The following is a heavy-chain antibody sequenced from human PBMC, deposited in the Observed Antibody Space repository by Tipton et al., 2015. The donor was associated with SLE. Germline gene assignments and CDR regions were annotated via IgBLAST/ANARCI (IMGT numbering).Heavy chain of an antibody. Sequence: TLSLTCAVSGYSISSGYSWGWIRQPLPGKGLEWIGTIVHSENTDYNPSLKSRVTISLDTSKNQFSLKLSSVTAADTAVYYCVRDITMVPYVWFDPWGQGILVTVSS. CDR1: GYSISSGYS. J-gene: IGHJ5*02. CDR2: IVHSENT. V-gene: IGHV4-38-2*02. D-gene: IGHD3-10*01. CDR3: VRDITMVPYVWFDP.